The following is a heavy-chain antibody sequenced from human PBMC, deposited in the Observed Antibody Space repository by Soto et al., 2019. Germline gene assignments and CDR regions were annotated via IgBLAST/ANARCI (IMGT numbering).Heavy chain of an antibody. CDR1: GGTFSSYT. J-gene: IGHJ4*02. V-gene: IGHV1-69*02. D-gene: IGHD2-2*02. CDR3: GMEYCSSTSCYRDH. Sequence: QVQLVQSGAEVKKPGSSVKVSCKASGGTFSSYTISWVRQAPGQGLEWMGRIIPILGIANYAQKFQGRVTITADKSTSTANMELSSLRSEDTAVYYYGMEYCSSTSCYRDHWGQGTLVTVSS. CDR2: IIPILGIA.